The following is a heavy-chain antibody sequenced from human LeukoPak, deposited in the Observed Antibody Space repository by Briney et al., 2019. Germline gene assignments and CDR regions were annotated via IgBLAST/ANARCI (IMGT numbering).Heavy chain of an antibody. D-gene: IGHD2-2*01. CDR3: ARQKYREVLVPGAKNYYYMDV. CDR1: GGSFSGYY. Sequence: SETLSLTCAVYGGSFSGYYWSWIRQPPGKGLEWIGEINHSGSTNYNPSLKSRVTISVDTSKNQFSLKLSSVSAADTAVYHCARQKYREVLVPGAKNYYYMDVWGKGTTVTISS. J-gene: IGHJ6*03. CDR2: INHSGST. V-gene: IGHV4-34*01.